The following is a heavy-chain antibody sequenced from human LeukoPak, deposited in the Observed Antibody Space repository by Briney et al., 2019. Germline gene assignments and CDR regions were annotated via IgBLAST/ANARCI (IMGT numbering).Heavy chain of an antibody. CDR1: GYSISSGYY. Sequence: PSETLSLTCAVSGYSISSGYYWGWIRQPPGKGLEWIGSIYHSGNTYYNPSLKSRVTISVDTSKNQFSLNLNSVTAADTAVYYCARVDYCSPTSCYNYYYYYMDVWGKGTTVTVSS. J-gene: IGHJ6*03. D-gene: IGHD2-2*01. CDR2: IYHSGNT. V-gene: IGHV4-38-2*01. CDR3: ARVDYCSPTSCYNYYYYYMDV.